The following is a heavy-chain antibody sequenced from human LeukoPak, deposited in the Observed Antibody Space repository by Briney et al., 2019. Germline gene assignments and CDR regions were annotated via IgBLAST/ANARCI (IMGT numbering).Heavy chain of an antibody. Sequence: ASVKVSCKASGYTFTRYAMQWVRQAPGQRLEWMGWINAGNGDTKYLQKFQGRVTITRDTSAKTVYMELRSLRSEDTAVYYCARDLADGSGISLWEYWGQGALVIVSS. D-gene: IGHD3-10*01. V-gene: IGHV1-3*01. J-gene: IGHJ4*02. CDR3: ARDLADGSGISLWEY. CDR1: GYTFTRYA. CDR2: INAGNGDT.